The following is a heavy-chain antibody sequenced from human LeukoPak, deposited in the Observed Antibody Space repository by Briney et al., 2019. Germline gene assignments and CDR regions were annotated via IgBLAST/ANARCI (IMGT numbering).Heavy chain of an antibody. Sequence: SETLPLTCTVSGYSISSGYYWGWIRQPPGKGLEWIGSIYHSGSTYYNPSLKSRVTISVDTSKNQFSLKLSSVTAADTAVYYCASGWRRYYYYYMDVWGKGTTVTVSS. CDR1: GYSISSGYY. V-gene: IGHV4-38-2*02. CDR3: ASGWRRYYYYYMDV. CDR2: IYHSGST. J-gene: IGHJ6*03. D-gene: IGHD5-12*01.